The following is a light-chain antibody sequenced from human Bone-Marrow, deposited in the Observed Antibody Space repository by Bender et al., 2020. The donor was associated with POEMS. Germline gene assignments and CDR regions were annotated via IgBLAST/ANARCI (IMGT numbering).Light chain of an antibody. V-gene: IGLV3-21*02. CDR3: NSRDSSDNHWV. CDR1: NIGSKS. Sequence: SYVLTQQPSMSVAPGQTATLTCGGNNIGSKSVHWYQQKPGQAPVLVVYDDRDRPSVIPDRFSGSRSGNTASLTITGAQAEDEADYYCNSRDSSDNHWVFGGGTKLTVL. CDR2: DDR. J-gene: IGLJ2*01.